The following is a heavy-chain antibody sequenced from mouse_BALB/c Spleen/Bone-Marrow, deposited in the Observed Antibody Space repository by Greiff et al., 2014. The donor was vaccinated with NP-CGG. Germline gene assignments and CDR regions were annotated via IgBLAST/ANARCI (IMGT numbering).Heavy chain of an antibody. CDR1: GFNIKDTY. Sequence: EVKLMESGAALVRPGASVKLSCTASGFNIKDTYMHWVKQRPEQGLEWIGRIDPANGNTKYDPKFQGKATITADTSSNTAYLQLSSLTSEDTAVYYCARFPYDYGGGDYWGQGTTLTVSS. J-gene: IGHJ2*01. V-gene: IGHV14-3*02. D-gene: IGHD2-4*01. CDR2: IDPANGNT. CDR3: ARFPYDYGGGDY.